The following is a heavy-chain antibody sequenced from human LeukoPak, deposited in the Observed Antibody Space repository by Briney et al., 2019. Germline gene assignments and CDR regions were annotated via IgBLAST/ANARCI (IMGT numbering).Heavy chain of an antibody. Sequence: ASVKVSCTASGYTSTGYYMHWVRQAPGQGLEWMGWISTYNGNTNYAQKLQGRVTITTDTSTSTEYMELRSLRSDVTAVYYCARDPESDYWGEGTLVTVSS. J-gene: IGHJ4*02. CDR1: GYTSTGYY. V-gene: IGHV1-18*04. CDR3: ARDPESDY. CDR2: ISTYNGNT.